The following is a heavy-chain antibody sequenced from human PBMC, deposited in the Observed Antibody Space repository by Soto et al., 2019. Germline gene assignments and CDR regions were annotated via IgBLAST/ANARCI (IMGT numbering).Heavy chain of an antibody. J-gene: IGHJ6*02. CDR1: GVSIVYYS. CDR2: IYYTGIT. Sequence: PSETLSLTCSVSGVSIVYYSWNWIRKPPGKGLEWLGHIYYTGITAYNPSLNSRITISVDTSKNQISLNLGSVTAADTAVYYCASLPARHYYHGVDVWGPGTAVTVSS. V-gene: IGHV4-59*01. D-gene: IGHD2-2*01. CDR3: ASLPARHYYHGVDV.